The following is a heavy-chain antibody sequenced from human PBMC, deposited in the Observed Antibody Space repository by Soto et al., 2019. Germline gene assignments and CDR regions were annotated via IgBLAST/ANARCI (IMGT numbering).Heavy chain of an antibody. J-gene: IGHJ4*02. CDR1: GFSFSPYT. CDR3: ARERAGYYFDY. CDR2: IIGSGNAI. V-gene: IGHV3-48*02. D-gene: IGHD6-25*01. Sequence: GGSLRLSCAASGFSFSPYTMNWVRQTPGKGLEWVSDIIGSGNAINYADSVRGRFTISRDNAKNSLYLQMNSLRDEDTAVYYCARERAGYYFDYWGQGTLVTVSS.